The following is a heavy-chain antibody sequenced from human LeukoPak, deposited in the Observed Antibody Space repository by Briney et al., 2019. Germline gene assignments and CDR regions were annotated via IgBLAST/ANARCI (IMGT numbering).Heavy chain of an antibody. D-gene: IGHD2-2*01. CDR2: IYYSGNT. CDR3: KYCSSTSCRDY. V-gene: IGHV4-59*08. J-gene: IGHJ4*02. Sequence: SETLSLTCTVSGGSISGYYWVWIRQPPGKGLEWIGYIYYSGNTNYNPSLKSRVTISVDTSKNQFSLKLSSVTAADTAVYYCKYCSSTSCRDYWGQGTLVTVSS. CDR1: GGSISGYY.